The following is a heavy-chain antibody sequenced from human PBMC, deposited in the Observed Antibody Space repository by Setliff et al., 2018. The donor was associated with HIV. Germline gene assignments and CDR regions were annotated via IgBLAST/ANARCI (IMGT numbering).Heavy chain of an antibody. CDR1: GGSISSGSYY. J-gene: IGHJ4*02. V-gene: IGHV4-61*02. Sequence: PSETLSLTCTVSGGSISSGSYYWSWIRQPAGKGLEWIGRIYTSGSSNYNPSLKSRVTISVDTSKNQFSLKLSSVTAADTAVYYCARSSGYYSTVFYWGQGTRVTVSS. CDR3: ARSSGYYSTVFY. CDR2: IYTSGSS. D-gene: IGHD3-22*01.